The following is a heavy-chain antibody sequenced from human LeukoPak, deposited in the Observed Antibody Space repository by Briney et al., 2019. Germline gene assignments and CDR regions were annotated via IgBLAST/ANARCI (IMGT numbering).Heavy chain of an antibody. Sequence: SETLSLTCAVYGGSFSGYYWSWIRQPPGKGLEWIGEINHSGSTNYNPSLKSRVTISVDTSKNQFSLKLSSVTAADTAVYYCARGRRIVATTWYYFDYWGQGTLVTVSS. CDR2: INHSGST. J-gene: IGHJ4*02. CDR3: ARGRRIVATTWYYFDY. V-gene: IGHV4-34*01. D-gene: IGHD5-12*01. CDR1: GGSFSGYY.